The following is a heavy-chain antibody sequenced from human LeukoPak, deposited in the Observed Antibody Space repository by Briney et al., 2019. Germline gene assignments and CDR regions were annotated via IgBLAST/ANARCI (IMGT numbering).Heavy chain of an antibody. CDR3: ARVQRYCSSTSCYGMGH. V-gene: IGHV1-2*02. CDR2: INPNSGGT. D-gene: IGHD2-2*01. CDR1: GYTFTGYY. Sequence: ASVKVSCKASGYTFTGYYMHWVRQAPGQGLEWMGWINPNSGGTNYAQKFQGRVTMTRDTSISTAYMELSRLRSDDTAVYYCARVQRYCSSTSCYGMGHWGQGTLVTVSS. J-gene: IGHJ4*02.